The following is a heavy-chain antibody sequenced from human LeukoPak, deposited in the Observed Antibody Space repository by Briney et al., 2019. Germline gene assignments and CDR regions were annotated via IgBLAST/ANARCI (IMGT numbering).Heavy chain of an antibody. J-gene: IGHJ4*02. CDR1: GGSFSGYY. CDR2: INHSGST. D-gene: IGHD1-26*01. V-gene: IGHV4-34*01. CDR3: ARGPRWDHFDY. Sequence: SETLSLTCAVYGGSFSGYYWSWIRQPPGKGLEWIGEINHSGSTNYNPSLKSRVTISVDTSKNQFSLKLSSVTAADTAVYYCARGPRWDHFDYWGQGTLVTVSS.